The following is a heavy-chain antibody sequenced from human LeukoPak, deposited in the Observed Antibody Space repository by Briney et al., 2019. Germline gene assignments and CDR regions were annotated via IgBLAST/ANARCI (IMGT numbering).Heavy chain of an antibody. D-gene: IGHD4-17*01. Sequence: PSETLSLTCAVSGYSIGSGHYWGWIRQPPGKGLEWIGSLYHSGSTYYNPSLESRVTISVDTSKNQFSLRLTSVTAADTAIYYCARTVTVTPNDAFDIWGQGTMVTVSS. V-gene: IGHV4-38-2*01. CDR1: GYSIGSGHY. J-gene: IGHJ3*02. CDR2: LYHSGST. CDR3: ARTVTVTPNDAFDI.